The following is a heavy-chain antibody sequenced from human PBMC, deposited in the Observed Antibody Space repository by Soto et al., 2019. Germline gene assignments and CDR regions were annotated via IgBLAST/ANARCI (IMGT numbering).Heavy chain of an antibody. J-gene: IGHJ4*02. Sequence: QVQLVESGGGVVQPGRSLRLSCAASGFTFSSYGMHWVRQAPGKGLEWVAVISYDGSNKYYADSVKGRFTISRDNSKNTLYLQMNSLRAEDTAVYYCAKDGDYYDSSEIDYWGQGTLVTVSS. CDR3: AKDGDYYDSSEIDY. D-gene: IGHD3-22*01. V-gene: IGHV3-30*18. CDR2: ISYDGSNK. CDR1: GFTFSSYG.